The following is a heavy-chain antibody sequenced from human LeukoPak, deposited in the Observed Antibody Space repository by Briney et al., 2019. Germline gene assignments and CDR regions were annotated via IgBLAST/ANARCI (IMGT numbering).Heavy chain of an antibody. V-gene: IGHV3-66*01. J-gene: IGHJ4*02. CDR2: IYSGGST. D-gene: IGHD3-22*01. CDR3: AGVPFGYDSSGYVDY. Sequence: GGSLRLSCAASGFTVSSNYMSWVRQAPGKGLEWVSVIYSGGSTYYADSVKGRFTISRDNSKNTLYLQMNSLRAEDTAVYYCAGVPFGYDSSGYVDYWGQGTLVTVSS. CDR1: GFTVSSNY.